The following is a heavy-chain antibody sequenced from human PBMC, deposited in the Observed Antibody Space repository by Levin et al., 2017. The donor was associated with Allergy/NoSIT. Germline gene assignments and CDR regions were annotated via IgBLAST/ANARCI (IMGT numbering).Heavy chain of an antibody. CDR3: AASLLWFGELPRGFDY. D-gene: IGHD3-10*01. J-gene: IGHJ4*02. CDR2: IYYSGST. Sequence: SQTLSLTCTVSGGSISSGGYYWSWIRQHPGKGLEWIGYIYYSGSTYYNPSLKSRVTISVDTSKNQFSLKLSSVTAADTAVYYCAASLLWFGELPRGFDYWGQGTLVTVSS. V-gene: IGHV4-31*03. CDR1: GGSISSGGYY.